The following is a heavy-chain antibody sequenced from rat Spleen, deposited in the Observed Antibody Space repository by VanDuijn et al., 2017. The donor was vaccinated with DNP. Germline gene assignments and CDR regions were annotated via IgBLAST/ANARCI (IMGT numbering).Heavy chain of an antibody. J-gene: IGHJ2*01. CDR1: GFTFTRYW. CDR2: ISGSGNTI. Sequence: EVQLVESGGDLVQPGGSLNLSCVASGFTFTRYWMTWIRQIPGKGLEWVASISGSGNTIYYPDSVKGRFTLSRDNSKTTLYLQMNSLRSEDTATYYCARPHMYTADYYYDYWGQGVMVTVSS. V-gene: IGHV5-31*01. CDR3: ARPHMYTADYYYDY. D-gene: IGHD1-6*01.